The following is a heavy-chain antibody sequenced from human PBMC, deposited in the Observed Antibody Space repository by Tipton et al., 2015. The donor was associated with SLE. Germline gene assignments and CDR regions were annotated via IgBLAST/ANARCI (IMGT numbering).Heavy chain of an antibody. D-gene: IGHD2-2*02. CDR3: ASLYDPYTNFYGMDV. V-gene: IGHV3-30-3*02. CDR2: ISYDGSNK. CDR1: GFTFSSYA. Sequence: SLRLSCAASGFTFSSYAMHWVRQAPGKGLEWVAVISYDGSNKYYADSVKGRFTISRDDSKDTLWLQMNSLRAEDTAMYYCASLYDPYTNFYGMDVWGQGTTVTVSS. J-gene: IGHJ6*02.